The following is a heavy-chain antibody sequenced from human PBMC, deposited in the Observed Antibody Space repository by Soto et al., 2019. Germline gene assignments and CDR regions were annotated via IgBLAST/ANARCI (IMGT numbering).Heavy chain of an antibody. CDR2: ISTYNGNT. CDR1: GYSLTTYG. Sequence: GXSVKVSCQASGYSLTTYGSIWVRQAPGQGLEWMGWISTYNGNTNYAQNLQGRVTTTRDTSISTAYMELSRLRSDDTAVYYCARAVFYYGMDVWGQGTTVTVSS. J-gene: IGHJ6*02. V-gene: IGHV1-18*04. CDR3: ARAVFYYGMDV. D-gene: IGHD6-19*01.